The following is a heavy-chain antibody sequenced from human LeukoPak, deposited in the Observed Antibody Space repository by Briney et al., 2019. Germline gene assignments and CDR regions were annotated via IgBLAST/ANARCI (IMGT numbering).Heavy chain of an antibody. CDR2: IYTSGST. V-gene: IGHV4-61*02. D-gene: IGHD6-6*01. Sequence: SQTLSLTCTVSGGSISSGSYYWSWIRQPAGKGREWIGRIYTSGSTNYNPSLRSRVTISVDTSKNQFSLGLTSVTAADTAVYFCARDYSTPSYYYYYMDVWGKGTTVTVSS. J-gene: IGHJ6*03. CDR3: ARDYSTPSYYYYYMDV. CDR1: GGSISSGSYY.